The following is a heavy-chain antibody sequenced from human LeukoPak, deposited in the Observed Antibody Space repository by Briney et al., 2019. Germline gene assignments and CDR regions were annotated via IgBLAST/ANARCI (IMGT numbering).Heavy chain of an antibody. D-gene: IGHD4-23*01. V-gene: IGHV4-59*12. CDR3: ARDKDYGGNSPYFDY. CDR2: IYCSGST. CDR1: GGSISSYY. J-gene: IGHJ4*02. Sequence: SETLSLTCTVSGGSISSYYWSWIRQAPGKGLEWIGNIYCSGSTNYNPSLKSRVTISVDKSKNQFSLKLSSVTAADTAVYYCARDKDYGGNSPYFDYWGQGTLVTVSS.